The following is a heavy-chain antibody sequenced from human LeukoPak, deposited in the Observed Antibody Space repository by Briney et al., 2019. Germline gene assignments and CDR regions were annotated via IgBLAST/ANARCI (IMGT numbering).Heavy chain of an antibody. CDR1: GGTFSSYA. V-gene: IGHV1-18*01. Sequence: ASVKVSCKASGGTFSSYAISWVRQAPGQGLEWMGWISAYNGNANYAQKLQGRVTMTTDTSTSTAYMELRSLRSDDTAVYYCARSGSDGDYGYWGQGTLVTVSS. CDR3: ARSGSDGDYGY. CDR2: ISAYNGNA. D-gene: IGHD4-17*01. J-gene: IGHJ4*02.